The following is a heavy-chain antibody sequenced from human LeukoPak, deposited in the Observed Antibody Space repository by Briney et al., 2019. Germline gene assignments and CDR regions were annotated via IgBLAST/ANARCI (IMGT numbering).Heavy chain of an antibody. CDR1: RYSISSGHY. J-gene: IGHJ6*03. CDR3: ARVLYYYSYMDV. D-gene: IGHD3-3*01. Sequence: PSGTLSLTCAVSRYSISSGHYWGWIRQPPGKGLEWIGSIYHSGSTSYNPSLKSRVTISVDTSKNQFSLKLSSVTAADTAVYYCARVLYYYSYMDVWGKGTPVTVSS. V-gene: IGHV4-38-2*01. CDR2: IYHSGST.